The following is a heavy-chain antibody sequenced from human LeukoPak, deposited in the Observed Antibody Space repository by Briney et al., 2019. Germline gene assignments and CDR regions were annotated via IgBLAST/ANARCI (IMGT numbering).Heavy chain of an antibody. J-gene: IGHJ4*02. Sequence: ASVKVSCKASGYTFTSYGISWVRQAPGQGLEWMGWISAYNGNTNYAQKPQGRVTMTTDTSTSTAYMELRSLRSDDTAVYYCARDRVSTPRITMVRGGQLGYWGQGTLVTVSS. CDR2: ISAYNGNT. CDR3: ARDRVSTPRITMVRGGQLGY. V-gene: IGHV1-18*04. D-gene: IGHD3-10*01. CDR1: GYTFTSYG.